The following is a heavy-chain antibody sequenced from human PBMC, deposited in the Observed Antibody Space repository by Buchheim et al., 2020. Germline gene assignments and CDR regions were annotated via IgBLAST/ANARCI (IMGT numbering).Heavy chain of an antibody. D-gene: IGHD6-19*01. CDR1: GASINSGGYY. Sequence: HLQGSGPGLVRPSETLSLTCTVSGASINSGGYYWDWVRQPPGKGLEWVGHIYSGGSTYFNPSLKSRVTISFAASNKPISLMLTSVTAADTGTYYCARGSYQTGWRGFSYYSMDVWGQGT. CDR3: ARGSYQTGWRGFSYYSMDV. J-gene: IGHJ6*02. CDR2: IYSGGST. V-gene: IGHV4-39*07.